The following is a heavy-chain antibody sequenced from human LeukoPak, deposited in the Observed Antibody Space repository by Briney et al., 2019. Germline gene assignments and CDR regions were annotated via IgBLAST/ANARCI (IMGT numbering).Heavy chain of an antibody. J-gene: IGHJ4*02. Sequence: ASVTVSCKASGGTFSSYAISWVRQAPGQGLEWMGGIIPIFGTANYAQKFQGRVTITADEPTSTAYMELSSLRSEDTAVYYCARGLEYSSGYYFDYWGQGTLVTVSS. D-gene: IGHD3-22*01. V-gene: IGHV1-69*13. CDR2: IIPIFGTA. CDR1: GGTFSSYA. CDR3: ARGLEYSSGYYFDY.